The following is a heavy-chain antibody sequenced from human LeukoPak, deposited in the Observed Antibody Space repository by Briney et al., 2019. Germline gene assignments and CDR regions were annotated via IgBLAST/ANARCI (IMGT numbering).Heavy chain of an antibody. CDR2: IYTSGST. Sequence: SETLSLTCTVSGGSISSGSYYWRWIRQPAGKGLEWIGRIYTSGSTNYNPSLKSRVTISVDTSKNQFSLKLSSVTAADTAVYYCARWFYDFWSGWYYFDYWGQGTLVTVSS. J-gene: IGHJ4*02. D-gene: IGHD3-3*01. CDR3: ARWFYDFWSGWYYFDY. CDR1: GGSISSGSYY. V-gene: IGHV4-61*02.